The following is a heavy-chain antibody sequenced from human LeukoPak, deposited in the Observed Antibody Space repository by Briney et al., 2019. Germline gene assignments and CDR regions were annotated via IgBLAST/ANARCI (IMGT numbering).Heavy chain of an antibody. J-gene: IGHJ6*02. CDR2: ISPVSSYT. CDR1: GFSFNSYT. D-gene: IGHD2/OR15-2a*01. V-gene: IGHV3-21*01. CDR3: VRDVSRRIGMDV. Sequence: GGSLRLSCLASGFSFNSYTMNWVCEAQGKGLEWVSTISPVSSYTWYAESVKGRFTISRDNPKNSLYLQMDSLRAEDTAVYYCVRDVSRRIGMDVWGQGTTVTVSS.